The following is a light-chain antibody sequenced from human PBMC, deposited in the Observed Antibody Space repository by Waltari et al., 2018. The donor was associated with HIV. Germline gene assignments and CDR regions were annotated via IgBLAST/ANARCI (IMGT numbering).Light chain of an antibody. CDR1: RSLLSAEGKTF. V-gene: IGKV2D-29*01. CDR3: MQSLQPPGS. Sequence: TQSPLSLSVTPGQPASISCKSTRSLLSAEGKTFLYWYFQKSGQPPQLLMYDVFNRFAGVSARFTGSASGTNFTLKISRVESQDVGLYYCMQSLQPPGSFGQGTKLEIK. J-gene: IGKJ2*04. CDR2: DVF.